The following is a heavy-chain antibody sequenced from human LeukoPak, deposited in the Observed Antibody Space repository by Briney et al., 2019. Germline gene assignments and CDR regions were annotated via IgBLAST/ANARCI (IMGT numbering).Heavy chain of an antibody. V-gene: IGHV4-59*01. CDR3: ARVDGFWYYFDY. CDR2: IYYVGST. Sequence: SETLSLTCTVSGGSISNYYWSWIRQPPGKGLEWIGYIYYVGSTNYNPSLKSRVTISVDTSKNKFSLKLSSVTAADTAVYYCARVDGFWYYFDYWGQGTLVTVSS. J-gene: IGHJ4*02. D-gene: IGHD3-3*01. CDR1: GGSISNYY.